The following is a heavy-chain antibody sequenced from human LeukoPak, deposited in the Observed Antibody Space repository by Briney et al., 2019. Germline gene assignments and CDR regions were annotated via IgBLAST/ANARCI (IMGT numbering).Heavy chain of an antibody. Sequence: PSETLSLTCTVSGGSISSSSYYWGWIRQPPGKGLEWIGSIYYSGSTYYNPSLKSRVTISVDTSKNQFSLKLSSVTAADTAVYYCARLWEPFLGWSEDYNDAFDIWGQGTMVTVSS. J-gene: IGHJ3*02. CDR1: GGSISSSSYY. D-gene: IGHD4-23*01. CDR2: IYYSGST. CDR3: ARLWEPFLGWSEDYNDAFDI. V-gene: IGHV4-39*01.